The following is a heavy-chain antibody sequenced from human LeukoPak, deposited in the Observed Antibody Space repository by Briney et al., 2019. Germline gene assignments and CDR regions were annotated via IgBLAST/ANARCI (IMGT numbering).Heavy chain of an antibody. CDR3: TRGGYFDYSDY. Sequence: GGSLRLSCTASGFTFDDYAMSWFRQAPGKGLEWVGFIRSKAYGGTTEYAASVKGRFTISRDDSKSIAYLQMNSLKTEDTAVYYCTRGGYFDYSDYWGQGTLVTVSS. CDR1: GFTFDDYA. D-gene: IGHD3-9*01. V-gene: IGHV3-49*03. J-gene: IGHJ4*02. CDR2: IRSKAYGGTT.